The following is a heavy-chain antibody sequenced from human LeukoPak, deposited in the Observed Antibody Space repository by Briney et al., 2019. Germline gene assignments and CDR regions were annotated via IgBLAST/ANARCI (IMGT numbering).Heavy chain of an antibody. CDR3: ARDLLYYVAMDV. V-gene: IGHV3-23*01. CDR1: GFTFSAYA. CDR2: IGSDNKP. Sequence: GGSLRLSREASGFTFSAYAMTWVRQAPGKGLEWVSSIGSDNKPHYSESVKGRFAISRDNSKDILFLHLNSLRAEDTALYYCARDLLYYVAMDVWGQGTTVTVSS. J-gene: IGHJ6*02. D-gene: IGHD3-10*02.